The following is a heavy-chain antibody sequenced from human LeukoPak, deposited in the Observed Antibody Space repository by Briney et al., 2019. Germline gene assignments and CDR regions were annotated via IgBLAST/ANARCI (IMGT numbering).Heavy chain of an antibody. Sequence: SETLSLTCTVSGGSISSYYWSWIRQPPGKGLEWIGYIYYSGSTKYNPSLESRVTISVDTSKNHFSLKLSSVTAADTAVYYCARADYDILTGYYTEYFQHWGQGTLVTVSS. J-gene: IGHJ1*01. CDR3: ARADYDILTGYYTEYFQH. V-gene: IGHV4-59*01. CDR1: GGSISSYY. CDR2: IYYSGST. D-gene: IGHD3-9*01.